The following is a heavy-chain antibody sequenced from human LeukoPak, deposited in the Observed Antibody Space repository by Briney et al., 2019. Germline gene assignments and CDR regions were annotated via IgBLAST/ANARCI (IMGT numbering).Heavy chain of an antibody. CDR3: ARKEALYYYDSSGFNYVGAFDI. CDR2: IYYSGST. V-gene: IGHV4-31*03. Sequence: PSETLSLTCTVSGGSISSGGYHWSWIRQHPGKGLEWIGYIYYSGSTYYNPSLKSRVTISVDTSKNQFSLKLSSVTAADTAVYYCARKEALYYYDSSGFNYVGAFDIWGRGTMVTVSS. J-gene: IGHJ3*02. D-gene: IGHD3-22*01. CDR1: GGSISSGGYH.